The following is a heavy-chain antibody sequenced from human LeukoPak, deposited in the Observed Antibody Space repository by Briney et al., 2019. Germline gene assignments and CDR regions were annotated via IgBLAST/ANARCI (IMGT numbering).Heavy chain of an antibody. Sequence: GGSLRLSCAASGFTFSSYAMHWVRQAPGKGLEWVAVISYDGSNKYYADSVKGRFTISRDNSKNTLYLQMNSLRAEDTAVYYCARDIGIAAAGPYDYWGQGTLVTVSS. CDR1: GFTFSSYA. CDR3: ARDIGIAAAGPYDY. V-gene: IGHV3-30-3*01. CDR2: ISYDGSNK. D-gene: IGHD6-13*01. J-gene: IGHJ4*02.